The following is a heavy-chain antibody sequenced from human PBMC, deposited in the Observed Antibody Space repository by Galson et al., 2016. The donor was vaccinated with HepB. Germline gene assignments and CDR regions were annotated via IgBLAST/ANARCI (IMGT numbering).Heavy chain of an antibody. Sequence: SVKVSCKASGYTFSSYGVTWVRQAPGQGLEWVGWTSTYNRNTNYAQKFHGRVTMTTDTSPSTVYMDLRSLISDDTAVHYCARGDHSSSRPFDSWGQGTLVTVSS. CDR1: GYTFSSYG. CDR2: TSTYNRNT. D-gene: IGHD6-13*01. V-gene: IGHV1-18*01. J-gene: IGHJ4*02. CDR3: ARGDHSSSRPFDS.